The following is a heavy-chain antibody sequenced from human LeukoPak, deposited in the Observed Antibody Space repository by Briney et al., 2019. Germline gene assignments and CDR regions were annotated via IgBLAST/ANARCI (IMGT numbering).Heavy chain of an antibody. CDR2: ISAYNGNT. V-gene: IGHV1-18*01. CDR3: ARDLGDYGGYNWFDP. Sequence: HGASVKVSCKASGYTFTSYGISWVRQAPGQGLEWMGWISAYNGNTNYAQKPQGRVTMTTDTSTSTAYMELRSLRSDDTAVYYCARDLGDYGGYNWFDPWGQGTLVTVSS. D-gene: IGHD4-17*01. J-gene: IGHJ5*02. CDR1: GYTFTSYG.